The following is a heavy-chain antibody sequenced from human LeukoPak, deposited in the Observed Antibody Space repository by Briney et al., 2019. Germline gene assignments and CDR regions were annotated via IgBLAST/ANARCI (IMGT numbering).Heavy chain of an antibody. CDR2: IYHSGST. Sequence: PSETLSLTCAVSGYSISSGYYWGWIRQPPGKGLEWIGSIYHSGSTYYNPSLKSRVTISVDTSKNQFSLKLSSVTAADTAVYYCASPGDYCSSTSCYTDRAFDIWGQGTMVTVSS. CDR1: GYSISSGYY. CDR3: ASPGDYCSSTSCYTDRAFDI. V-gene: IGHV4-38-2*01. D-gene: IGHD2-2*02. J-gene: IGHJ3*02.